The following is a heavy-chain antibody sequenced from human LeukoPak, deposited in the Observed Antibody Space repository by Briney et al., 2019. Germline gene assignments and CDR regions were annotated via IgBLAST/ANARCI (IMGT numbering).Heavy chain of an antibody. CDR2: IYYSGST. Sequence: PSETLSLTCTVSGGSISSSSYYWGWIRQPPGKGLEWIGNIYYSGSTYYNPSLKSRVTIPLDTSKNQFSLKLSSVTAADTAVFYCASLGIGYYYFDFWGQGILVTVSS. CDR3: ASLGIGYYYFDF. V-gene: IGHV4-39*07. J-gene: IGHJ4*02. CDR1: GGSISSSSYY. D-gene: IGHD3-22*01.